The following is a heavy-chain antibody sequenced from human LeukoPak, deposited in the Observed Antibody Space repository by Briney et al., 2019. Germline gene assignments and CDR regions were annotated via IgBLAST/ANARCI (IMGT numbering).Heavy chain of an antibody. J-gene: IGHJ4*02. Sequence: GGSLRLSCAASGFTFSSYAMHWVRQAPGKGLEWVAVISYDGSNKYYADSVNGRFTISRDNSKNTLYLQMNSLRAEDTAVYYCANLLRWEPYWGQGTLVTVSS. V-gene: IGHV3-30*04. CDR1: GFTFSSYA. CDR3: ANLLRWEPY. D-gene: IGHD4-23*01. CDR2: ISYDGSNK.